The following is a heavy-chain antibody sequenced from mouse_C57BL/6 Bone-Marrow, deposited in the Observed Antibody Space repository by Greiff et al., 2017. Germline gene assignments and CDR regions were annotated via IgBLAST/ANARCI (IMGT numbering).Heavy chain of an antibody. Sequence: DVQLVESGGGLVQPGGSLSLSCAASGFTFTDYYMSWVRQPPGKALEWLGFIRNKANGYTTEYSASVKGRFTISRDNSQSLLYLQMHALGAEDSATYYCALNYWFAYWGQGTLVTVSA. V-gene: IGHV7-3*01. CDR2: IRNKANGYTT. J-gene: IGHJ3*01. CDR3: ALNYWFAY. D-gene: IGHD1-3*01. CDR1: GFTFTDYY.